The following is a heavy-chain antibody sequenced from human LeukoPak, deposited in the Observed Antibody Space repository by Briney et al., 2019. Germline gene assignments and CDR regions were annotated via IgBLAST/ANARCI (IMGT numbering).Heavy chain of an antibody. CDR3: ARGRPGYSTPFEY. D-gene: IGHD4-11*01. Sequence: PSETLSLTCTVSGGSVSSYYWSWIRQPPGKGLEWIGYIYYSGTTNYNPSLKSRVTISVDTSKNQFSLKLGSVTAADTAVYYCARGRPGYSTPFEYWGQGTLVTVSS. J-gene: IGHJ4*02. CDR1: GGSVSSYY. V-gene: IGHV4-59*02. CDR2: IYYSGTT.